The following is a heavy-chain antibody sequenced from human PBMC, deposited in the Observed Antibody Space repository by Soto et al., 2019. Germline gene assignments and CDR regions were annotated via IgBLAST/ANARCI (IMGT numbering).Heavy chain of an antibody. CDR1: GGSISSYY. J-gene: IGHJ4*02. CDR3: AGQRWGGLWFGGDYYFDY. Sequence: QVQLQESGPGLVKPSETLSLTCTVSGGSISSYYWSWIRQPPGKGLEWIGYIYYSGSTNYNPSLKSRVTSAVATSKNQFSRQLSSGAAADPAVYYCAGQRWGGLWFGGDYYFDYWGQGTLVTVSS. V-gene: IGHV4-59*08. CDR2: IYYSGST. D-gene: IGHD3-10*01.